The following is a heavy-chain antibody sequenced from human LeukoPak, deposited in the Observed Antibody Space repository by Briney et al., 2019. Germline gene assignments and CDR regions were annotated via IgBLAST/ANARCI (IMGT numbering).Heavy chain of an antibody. V-gene: IGHV3-23*01. D-gene: IGHD3-3*01. CDR2: ISGSGGST. J-gene: IGHJ5*02. CDR3: ARGVWSGLSNDP. Sequence: GGSLRLSCAASGFTFSSYAMSWVRQAPGKGLEWVSAISGSGGSTYYADSVKGRFTISRDNYKNTLYLQMNSLSAEDTAVYYCARGVWSGLSNDPWGQGTLVTVSS. CDR1: GFTFSSYA.